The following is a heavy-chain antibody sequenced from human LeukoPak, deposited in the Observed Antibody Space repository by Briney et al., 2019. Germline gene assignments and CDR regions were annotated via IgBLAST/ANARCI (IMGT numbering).Heavy chain of an antibody. V-gene: IGHV4-4*07. CDR2: IYTSGST. CDR1: GAPISSYY. D-gene: IGHD5-18*01. J-gene: IGHJ4*02. Sequence: SETLSLTCTVSGAPISSYYWNWIRQPAGKGLEWIGRIYTSGSTNYNPSLKSRVTMSVDTSKNQFSLKLSSVTAADTAAYYCARDRGYSYGPYYFDYWGQGTLVTVSS. CDR3: ARDRGYSYGPYYFDY.